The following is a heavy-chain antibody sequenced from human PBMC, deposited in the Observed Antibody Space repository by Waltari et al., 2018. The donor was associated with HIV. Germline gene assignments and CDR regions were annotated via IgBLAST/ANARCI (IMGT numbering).Heavy chain of an antibody. D-gene: IGHD6-19*01. CDR3: VRAAIYSRGCFDY. Sequence: QVQLVQSGAEVKKPGASVKVSCQASGYTFTRYDINWVRQATGQGLEWMGWMNPNSGDTGYAQKFQGRITMTSNTSISTVYMELSSLTSEETAVYYCVRAAIYSRGCFDYWGQGTLVTVSS. V-gene: IGHV1-8*01. CDR2: MNPNSGDT. J-gene: IGHJ4*02. CDR1: GYTFTRYD.